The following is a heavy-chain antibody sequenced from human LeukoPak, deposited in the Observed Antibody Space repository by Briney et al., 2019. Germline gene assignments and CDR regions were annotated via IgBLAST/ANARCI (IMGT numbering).Heavy chain of an antibody. CDR3: ARGRKRWLHGDY. CDR2: INPSGGST. V-gene: IGHV1-46*01. Sequence: ASVKVSCKASGYTFTSYYMHWVRQAPGQGLEWMGIINPSGGSTSYAQKFQGRVTMIRDMSTSTVYMELSSLRSEDTAVYYCARGRKRWLHGDYWGQGTLVTVSS. D-gene: IGHD5-24*01. CDR1: GYTFTSYY. J-gene: IGHJ4*02.